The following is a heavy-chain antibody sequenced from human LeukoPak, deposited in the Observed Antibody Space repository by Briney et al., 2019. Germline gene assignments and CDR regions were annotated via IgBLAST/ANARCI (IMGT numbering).Heavy chain of an antibody. J-gene: IGHJ4*02. CDR3: ARDSAYNAFDY. D-gene: IGHD1-14*01. Sequence: GGSLRLSCAASGFTFSRSWMTWVRQAPGKGLEWVANIKQDGSEKNYVDSVKGRFTISRDNAKNSLNLQMNSLRAEDTAMYYCARDSAYNAFDYWGQGTLVTVSS. CDR2: IKQDGSEK. CDR1: GFTFSRSW. V-gene: IGHV3-7*05.